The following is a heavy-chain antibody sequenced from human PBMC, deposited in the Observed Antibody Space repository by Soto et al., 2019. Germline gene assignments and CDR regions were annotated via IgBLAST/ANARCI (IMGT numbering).Heavy chain of an antibody. CDR1: GFTFSSYA. V-gene: IGHV3-30-3*01. CDR3: ARDISGVSITIFGVVIGGMDV. CDR2: ISYDGSNK. Sequence: QVQLVESGGGVVQPGRSLRLSCAASGFTFSSYAMHWVRQAPGKGLEWVAVISYDGSNKYYADSVKGRFTISRDNSKNTLYLQMNSLRAEDTAVYYCARDISGVSITIFGVVIGGMDVWGQGTTVTVSS. J-gene: IGHJ6*02. D-gene: IGHD3-3*01.